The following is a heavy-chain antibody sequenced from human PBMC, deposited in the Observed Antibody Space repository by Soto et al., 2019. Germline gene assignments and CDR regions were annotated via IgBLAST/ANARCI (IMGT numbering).Heavy chain of an antibody. D-gene: IGHD3-10*01. Sequence: PSETLALSCAVCGGSMSSSNGGSWVRQPPGKGLEWIGEIYHSGSTNYNPSLKSRVTISVDKSKNQFSLKLSSVTAADTAVYYCARLDSYYYGSGSHCRRGQGTLVTVSS. CDR1: GGSMSSSNG. V-gene: IGHV4-4*02. CDR3: ARLDSYYYGSGSHCR. CDR2: IYHSGST. J-gene: IGHJ4*02.